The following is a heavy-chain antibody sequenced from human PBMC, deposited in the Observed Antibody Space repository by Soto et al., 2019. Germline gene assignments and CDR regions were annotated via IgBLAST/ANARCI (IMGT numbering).Heavy chain of an antibody. CDR2: INTDGTST. CDR3: ARAGSFRFDY. V-gene: IGHV3-74*01. J-gene: IGHJ4*02. Sequence: EVPLVESGGGLVQSGGSLRLSCAGSGFTFSSYWVHWVRQAPGKGLEWVSRINTDGTSTSYADSVKGRFTISRDNAKNTLYLQMNSLRAEDTAVYYCARAGSFRFDYWGQGTLLSVSS. D-gene: IGHD3-10*01. CDR1: GFTFSSYW.